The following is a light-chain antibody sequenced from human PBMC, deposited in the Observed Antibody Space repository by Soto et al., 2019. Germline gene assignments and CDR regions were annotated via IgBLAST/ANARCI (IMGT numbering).Light chain of an antibody. CDR3: QQANSFPLT. CDR2: AAS. J-gene: IGKJ4*01. CDR1: QGISSW. Sequence: DIQMTQSPPSVSASVGDRVTITCRASQGISSWLVWYQQKPGKAPTLLIYAASSLQSGVPSRFSGSGSGTDFSLTISSLQPEDFATYYCQQANSFPLTFXGGTKVDIK. V-gene: IGKV1-12*01.